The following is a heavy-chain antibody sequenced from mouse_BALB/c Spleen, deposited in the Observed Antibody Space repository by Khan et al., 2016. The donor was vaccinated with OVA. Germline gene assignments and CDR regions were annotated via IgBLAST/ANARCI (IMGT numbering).Heavy chain of an antibody. V-gene: IGHV3-2*02. D-gene: IGHD2-4*01. CDR3: ARNDYYDYGPFPY. CDR1: GYSITSEYA. J-gene: IGHJ3*01. CDR2: KNYSGNT. Sequence: VQLKQSGPGLVKPSQSLSLTCTVTGYSITSEYAWNWIRQFPGNKLEWMGYKNYSGNTRYNPSLKSRISITRNTSKNQFFLQLNYVTTEDTATYYCARNDYYDYGPFPYWGQGTLVTVSA.